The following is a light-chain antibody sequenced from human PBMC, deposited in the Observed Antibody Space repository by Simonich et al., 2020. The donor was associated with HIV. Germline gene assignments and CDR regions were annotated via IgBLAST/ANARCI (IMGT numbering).Light chain of an antibody. J-gene: IGKJ2*01. Sequence: DIVLTQSPLSLPVTPGEPASISCRSRQGRQGSNGYNYLDWYLQKPGQSPRLLIYLGSNRASGVPDRCSGSGSGTDFTLKISRVEAEDVGIYYCMQALQTPYTFGQGTKLEIK. CDR3: MQALQTPYT. V-gene: IGKV2-28*01. CDR2: LGS. CDR1: QGRQGSNGYNY.